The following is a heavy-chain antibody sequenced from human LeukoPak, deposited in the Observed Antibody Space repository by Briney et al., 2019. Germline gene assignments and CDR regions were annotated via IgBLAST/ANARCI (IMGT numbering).Heavy chain of an antibody. J-gene: IGHJ5*02. CDR1: VGSITTTNYC. Sequence: SETLSLTCTVSVGSITTTNYCWAWIRQPPGRGLEWIGSMYHSGITYYNPSLKSRVTMSVDTSKDQFSLKLISVTAADTAVYYCARQDYSSPEGWFDPWGHGTLVTFSS. CDR2: MYHSGIT. D-gene: IGHD6-13*01. CDR3: ARQDYSSPEGWFDP. V-gene: IGHV4-39*01.